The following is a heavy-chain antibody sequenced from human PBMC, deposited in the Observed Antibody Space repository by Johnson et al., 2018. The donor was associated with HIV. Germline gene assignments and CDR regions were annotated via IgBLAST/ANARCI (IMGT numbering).Heavy chain of an antibody. CDR1: GFTFTNAW. Sequence: EVQLVESGGGLVQPGGSLRLSCAASGFTFTNAWMTWVRQAPGKGLEWVGRIKSKTDGGTTDYAAPVKGRFTIPRDNAKNSLYLQMNSLRAEDTALYYCARDGYCSSTSCYDDAFDIWGQGTMVTVSS. CDR3: ARDGYCSSTSCYDDAFDI. J-gene: IGHJ3*02. V-gene: IGHV3-15*05. D-gene: IGHD2-2*03. CDR2: IKSKTDGGTT.